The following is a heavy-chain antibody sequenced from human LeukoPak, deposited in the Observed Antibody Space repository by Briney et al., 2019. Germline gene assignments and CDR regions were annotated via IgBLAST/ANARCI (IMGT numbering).Heavy chain of an antibody. Sequence: SETLSLTCTVSGGSISSSSYYWGWIRQPPGTGLEWIGSIYYSGSTYYNPSLKSRVTISVDTSKNQFSLKLSSVTAADTAVYYCARAPGYSSGWYVYWGQGTLVTVSS. CDR2: IYYSGST. CDR1: GGSISSSSYY. V-gene: IGHV4-39*07. J-gene: IGHJ4*02. CDR3: ARAPGYSSGWYVY. D-gene: IGHD6-19*01.